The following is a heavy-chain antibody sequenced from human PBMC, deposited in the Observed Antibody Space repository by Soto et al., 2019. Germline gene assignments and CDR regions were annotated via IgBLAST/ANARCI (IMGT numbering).Heavy chain of an antibody. Sequence: SETLSLTCAVYGGSFSGYYWSWIRQPPGKGLEWIGEINHSGSTNYNPSLKSRVTISVDTSKNQFSLKLSSVTAADTAVYYCARSGSRGHLRDWFDPWGHGSLVTVSS. CDR1: GGSFSGYY. J-gene: IGHJ5*02. V-gene: IGHV4-34*01. CDR2: INHSGST. D-gene: IGHD3-10*01. CDR3: ARSGSRGHLRDWFDP.